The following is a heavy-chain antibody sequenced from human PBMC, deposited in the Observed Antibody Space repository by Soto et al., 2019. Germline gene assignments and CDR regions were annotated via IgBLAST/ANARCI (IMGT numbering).Heavy chain of an antibody. CDR3: ARGMTTVTTFDY. Sequence: SETLSLTCAVSGGSISSGGYSSNWIRQPPGKGLEWIGYIYHSGSTYYNPSLKSRVTISVDRSKNQFSLKLSSVTAADTAVYYCARGMTTVTTFDYWGQGTLVTVSS. CDR2: IYHSGST. CDR1: GGSISSGGYS. V-gene: IGHV4-30-2*01. J-gene: IGHJ4*02. D-gene: IGHD4-17*01.